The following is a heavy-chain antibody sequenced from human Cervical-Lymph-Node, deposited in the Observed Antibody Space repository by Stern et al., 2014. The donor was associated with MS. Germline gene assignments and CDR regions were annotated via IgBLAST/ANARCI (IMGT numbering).Heavy chain of an antibody. D-gene: IGHD3-10*01. J-gene: IGHJ4*02. CDR1: GFTFSTYA. Sequence: VKLVESGGGVVQPGRSLSLSCVASGFTFSTYAMNWVRQAPGTGLAWVAFVSKDGPQRNSTDSVKARFPISRDNSKNTLYLHMNSLRDEDTAVYFCARGGRGVGLEYWGQGALVTVSS. CDR2: VSKDGPQR. CDR3: ARGGRGVGLEY. V-gene: IGHV3-30-3*01.